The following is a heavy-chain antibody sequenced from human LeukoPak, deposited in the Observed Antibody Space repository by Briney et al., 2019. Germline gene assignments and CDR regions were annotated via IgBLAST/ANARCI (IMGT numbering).Heavy chain of an antibody. V-gene: IGHV4-59*01. Sequence: SETLSLTCTVSGGSISSYYWSWIRQPPGKGLEWIGYIYYSGSTNYNPSLKSRVTISVDTSKNQFSLKLSSVTAADTAVYYCARVSGDYGDYRDYWGQGTLVTVSS. J-gene: IGHJ4*02. CDR3: ARVSGDYGDYRDY. CDR1: GGSISSYY. CDR2: IYYSGST. D-gene: IGHD4-17*01.